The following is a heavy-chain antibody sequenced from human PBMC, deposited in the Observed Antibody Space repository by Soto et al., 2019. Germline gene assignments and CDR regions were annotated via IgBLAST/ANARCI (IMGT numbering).Heavy chain of an antibody. J-gene: IGHJ4*02. CDR2: ISGSGGST. CDR3: ARDPSGADTAMVIGFRGYFDY. D-gene: IGHD5-18*01. CDR1: ALAGSSYA. Sequence: GGWLRRSGAPGALAGSSYAMSWVLQGPGKGLEWVSAISGSGGSTYYADSVKGRFTISRDNSKNTLYLQMNSLRAEDTAVYYCARDPSGADTAMVIGFRGYFDYWGQGT. V-gene: IGHV3-23*01.